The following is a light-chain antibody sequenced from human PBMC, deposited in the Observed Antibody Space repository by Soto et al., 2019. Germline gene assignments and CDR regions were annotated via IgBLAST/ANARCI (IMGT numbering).Light chain of an antibody. CDR2: GAS. Sequence: IVFTQSPGTLSLSPYYGVTLSFKTSQSVNTKLAWYQQKPGQAPTLLMSGASNRASGVPVRFSGSGSGTDFTLTISRLEPEDFALYYCQQYGGSPITFGLGTRLEIK. CDR1: QSVNTK. CDR3: QQYGGSPIT. J-gene: IGKJ5*01. V-gene: IGKV3-20*01.